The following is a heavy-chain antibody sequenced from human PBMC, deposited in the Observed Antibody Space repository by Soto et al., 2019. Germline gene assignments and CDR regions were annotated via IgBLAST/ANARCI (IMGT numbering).Heavy chain of an antibody. J-gene: IGHJ4*02. Sequence: EVQLLESGGGLVQPGGSLRLSCAASGFTFSSYAMSWVRQAPGKGLEWVSAISGSGGSTYYADSVKGRFTISRDNSKNTLYLQMNSLRAEDTAVYYCAKDARVTIFGVVTDNLDYWGQGTLVTVSS. V-gene: IGHV3-23*01. CDR2: ISGSGGST. CDR1: GFTFSSYA. CDR3: AKDARVTIFGVVTDNLDY. D-gene: IGHD3-3*01.